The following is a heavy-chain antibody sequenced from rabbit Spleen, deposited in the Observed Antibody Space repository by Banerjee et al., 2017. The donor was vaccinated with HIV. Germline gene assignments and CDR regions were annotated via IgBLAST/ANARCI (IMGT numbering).Heavy chain of an antibody. Sequence: QSLEESGGDLVKPGASLTLTCTASGFSFSSSYYMCWVRQAPGKGLECIACINAVTGRAVYATWAKGRFTCSKTSSTTVTLQMTSLTVADTATYFCARDTGSSFSSYGMDLWGPGTLVTVS. CDR3: ARDTGSSFSSYGMDL. D-gene: IGHD8-1*01. J-gene: IGHJ6*01. CDR1: GFSFSSSYY. V-gene: IGHV1S40*01. CDR2: INAVTGRA.